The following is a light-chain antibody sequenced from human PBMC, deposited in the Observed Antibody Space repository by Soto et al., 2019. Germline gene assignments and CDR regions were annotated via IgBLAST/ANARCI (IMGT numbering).Light chain of an antibody. CDR2: GAS. CDR1: QSITSN. CDR3: QQYNISRT. V-gene: IGKV3-15*01. J-gene: IGKJ1*01. Sequence: EIVMTQSPGTLSVSPGERATLSCRASQSITSNLAWYQQKRGQAARLLIYGASTRANGLPAWFSGSGSGTEFTLIINSLPSEDFAVYYCQQYNISRTFGQGTKVEIK.